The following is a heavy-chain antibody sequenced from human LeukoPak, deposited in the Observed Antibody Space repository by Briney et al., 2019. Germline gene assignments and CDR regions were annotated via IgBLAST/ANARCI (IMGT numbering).Heavy chain of an antibody. CDR1: GGTFSSYA. V-gene: IGHV1-69*04. D-gene: IGHD2-8*01. CDR2: IIPIFGIA. CDR3: ASRCTNGVCTDWYFDL. J-gene: IGHJ2*01. Sequence: SSVTVSCKASGGTFSSYAISWVRQAPGQGREWLGRIIPIFGIANYAQKFQGRVTITADKSTSTAYMELSSLRSEDTAVYYCASRCTNGVCTDWYFDLWGRGTLVTVSS.